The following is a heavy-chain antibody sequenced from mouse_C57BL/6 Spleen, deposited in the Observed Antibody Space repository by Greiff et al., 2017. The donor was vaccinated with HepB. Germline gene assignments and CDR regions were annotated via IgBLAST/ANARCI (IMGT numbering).Heavy chain of an antibody. Sequence: QVQLKQSGAELVKPGASVKMSCKASGYTFTTYPIEWMKQNHGKSLEWIGNFHPYNDDTKYNEKFKGKATLTVEKSSSTVYLELSRLTSDDSAVYYCARGYYYGSSQYYFDYWGQGTTLTVSS. CDR3: ARGYYYGSSQYYFDY. CDR2: FHPYNDDT. V-gene: IGHV1-47*01. D-gene: IGHD1-1*01. CDR1: GYTFTTYP. J-gene: IGHJ2*01.